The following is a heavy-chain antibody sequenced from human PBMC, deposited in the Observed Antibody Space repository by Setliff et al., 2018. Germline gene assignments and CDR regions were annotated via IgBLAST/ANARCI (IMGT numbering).Heavy chain of an antibody. CDR3: TRLYYTSRALYFDI. D-gene: IGHD3-3*01. CDR2: IYRTGTT. J-gene: IGHJ4*02. V-gene: IGHV4-38-2*01. CDR1: GYSISSGYY. Sequence: ASETLSLTCGVSGYSISSGYYWGWIRQPPEKGLEWIGSIYRTGTTHYNPSLKSRVAMSLDNSGNQFSLNLQSVTAADTAVYYGTRLYYTSRALYFDIWGQGHPVTVSS.